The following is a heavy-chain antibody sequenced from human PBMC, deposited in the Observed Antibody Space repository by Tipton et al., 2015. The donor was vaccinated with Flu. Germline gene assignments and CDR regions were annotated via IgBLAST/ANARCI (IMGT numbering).Heavy chain of an antibody. CDR1: GGSFSGYY. CDR3: ASGIVPTIRLFDY. J-gene: IGHJ4*02. V-gene: IGHV4-34*01. D-gene: IGHD5-12*01. Sequence: TLSLTCAVYGGSFSGYYWSWIRQPPGKGLEWIGEINHSGSTNYNPSLKSRVIISVDTSKNQFSLKLSSVTAADTAMYYCASGIVPTIRLFDYWGQGTLVTVSS. CDR2: INHSGST.